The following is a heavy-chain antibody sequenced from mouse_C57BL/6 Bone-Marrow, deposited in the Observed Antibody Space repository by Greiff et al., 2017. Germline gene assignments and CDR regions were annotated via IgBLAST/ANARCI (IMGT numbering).Heavy chain of an antibody. Sequence: DVQLQESGPELVKPGASVKIPCKASGYTFTDYNMDWVKQSHGKSLEWIGDINPNNGGTIYNQKFKGKATLTVDKSSSTAYMELRSLTSEDTAVYYCARWAVTTVVGGYFDYWGQGTTLTVSS. CDR2: INPNNGGT. J-gene: IGHJ2*01. CDR1: GYTFTDYN. D-gene: IGHD1-1*01. CDR3: ARWAVTTVVGGYFDY. V-gene: IGHV1-18*01.